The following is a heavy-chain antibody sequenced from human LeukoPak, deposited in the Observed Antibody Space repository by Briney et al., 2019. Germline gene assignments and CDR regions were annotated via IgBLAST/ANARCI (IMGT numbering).Heavy chain of an antibody. CDR3: ASGYSYGTSHAFDI. CDR1: GYTFTSYG. V-gene: IGHV1-18*01. Sequence: ASVKVSCKASGYTFTSYGISGVRQAPGQGLEWMGWISAYNGNTNYAQKLQGRVTMTTDTSTSTAYMELRSLRSDDTAVYYCASGYSYGTSHAFDIWGQGTMVTVSS. CDR2: ISAYNGNT. D-gene: IGHD5-18*01. J-gene: IGHJ3*02.